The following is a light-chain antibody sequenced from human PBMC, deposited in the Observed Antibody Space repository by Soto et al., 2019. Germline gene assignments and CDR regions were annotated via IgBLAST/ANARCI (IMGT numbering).Light chain of an antibody. J-gene: IGKJ1*01. V-gene: IGKV1-5*01. CDR2: DAS. CDR1: QSISSW. Sequence: DIQMTRSPSTLSASVGDRVTITCRASQSISSWLAWYQQEPGKAPKLLIYDASSLESGVPSRFSGSGSGTEFTLTISSLQPDDFATYYCQQFNSYLFGQGTKVDIK. CDR3: QQFNSYL.